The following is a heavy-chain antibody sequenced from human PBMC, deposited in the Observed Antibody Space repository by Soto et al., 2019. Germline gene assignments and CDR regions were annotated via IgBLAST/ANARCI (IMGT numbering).Heavy chain of an antibody. CDR1: GFTFSSYG. Sequence: GSLRLSCAASGFTFSSYGMHWVRQAPGKGLEWVAVIWYDGSNKYYADSVKGRFTISRDNSKNTLYLQMNSLRAEDTAVYYCARDSRPTGTTFDYWGQGTLVTVSS. J-gene: IGHJ4*02. V-gene: IGHV3-33*01. CDR3: ARDSRPTGTTFDY. CDR2: IWYDGSNK. D-gene: IGHD1-1*01.